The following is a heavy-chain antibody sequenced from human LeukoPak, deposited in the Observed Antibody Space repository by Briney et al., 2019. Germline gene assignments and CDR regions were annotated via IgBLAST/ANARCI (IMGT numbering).Heavy chain of an antibody. J-gene: IGHJ3*02. Sequence: PGRSLRLSCAASGFTFSSYGMHWARQAPGKGLEWVAVISYDGSNKYYADSVKGRFTISRDNSKNTLYLQMNSLRAEDTAVYYCAKGGGGDCYAFDIWGQGTMVTVSS. V-gene: IGHV3-30*18. D-gene: IGHD2-21*02. CDR3: AKGGGGDCYAFDI. CDR2: ISYDGSNK. CDR1: GFTFSSYG.